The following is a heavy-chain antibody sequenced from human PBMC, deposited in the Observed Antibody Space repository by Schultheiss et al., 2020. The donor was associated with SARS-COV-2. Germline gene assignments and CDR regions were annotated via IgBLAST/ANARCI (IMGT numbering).Heavy chain of an antibody. D-gene: IGHD5-24*01. J-gene: IGHJ4*02. CDR1: GFTFSSYA. V-gene: IGHV3-66*01. Sequence: GGSLRLSCAASGFTFSSYAMNWVRQAPGKGLEWVSVIYSGGSTYYADSVKGRFTISRDNSKNTLYLQMNSLRVEDTAVYYCARDKGGGYNNYIDYWGQGTLVTVSS. CDR2: IYSGGST. CDR3: ARDKGGGYNNYIDY.